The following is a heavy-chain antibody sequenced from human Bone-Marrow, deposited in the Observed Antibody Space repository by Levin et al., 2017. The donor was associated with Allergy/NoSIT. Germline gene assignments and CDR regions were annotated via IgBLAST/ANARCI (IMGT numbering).Heavy chain of an antibody. CDR1: GFTFSDYY. CDR2: ISSSGSTI. V-gene: IGHV3-11*01. CDR3: ARHGYSSSWGLYYYYGMDV. D-gene: IGHD6-13*01. Sequence: SCAASGFTFSDYYMSWIRQAPGKGLEWVSYISSSGSTIYYADSVKGRFTISRDNAKNSLYLQMNSLRAEDTAVYYCARHGYSSSWGLYYYYGMDVWGQGTTVTVSS. J-gene: IGHJ6*02.